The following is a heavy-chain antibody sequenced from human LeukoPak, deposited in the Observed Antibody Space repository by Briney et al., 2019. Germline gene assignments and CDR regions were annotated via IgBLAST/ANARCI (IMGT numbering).Heavy chain of an antibody. CDR3: ASIYCDFWSGATHDAFDI. CDR2: ISSSSSYI. J-gene: IGHJ3*02. V-gene: IGHV3-21*01. Sequence: GGSLRLSRAASGFTVSSNYMSWVRQAPGKGLEWVSSISSSSSYIYYADSVKGRFTISRDNAKNSLYLQMNSLRAEDTAVYYGASIYCDFWSGATHDAFDIWGQGTMVTVSS. CDR1: GFTVSSNY. D-gene: IGHD3-3*01.